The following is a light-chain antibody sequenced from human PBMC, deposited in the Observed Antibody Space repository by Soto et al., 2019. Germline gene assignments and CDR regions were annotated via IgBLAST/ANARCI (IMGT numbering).Light chain of an antibody. CDR2: YAS. CDR3: QQHSTWPWT. J-gene: IGKJ1*01. CDR1: QSVSSY. Sequence: EIVLTQSPATLSLSPGERTTLSCRASQSVSSYFAWYQQSPGQAPRLLLYYASNRATGIPARFSGSGSGTDFTLTISSLEPEDFAVYYCQQHSTWPWTFGQGTKVEVK. V-gene: IGKV3-11*01.